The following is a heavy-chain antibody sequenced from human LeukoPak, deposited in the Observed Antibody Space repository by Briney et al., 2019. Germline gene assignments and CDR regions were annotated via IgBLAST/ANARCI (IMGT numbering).Heavy chain of an antibody. Sequence: PGGSLRLYCAASGFSFSNAWMHWVRQAPGKGLVWVSRINSDGTTTYYADSVKGRFTVSRDNADNTMFLQMNSVRDEDTAVYYCATKQWLAPPPDSWGQGTPVTVSS. V-gene: IGHV3-74*01. J-gene: IGHJ4*02. CDR3: ATKQWLAPPPDS. CDR2: INSDGTTT. CDR1: GFSFSNAW. D-gene: IGHD6-19*01.